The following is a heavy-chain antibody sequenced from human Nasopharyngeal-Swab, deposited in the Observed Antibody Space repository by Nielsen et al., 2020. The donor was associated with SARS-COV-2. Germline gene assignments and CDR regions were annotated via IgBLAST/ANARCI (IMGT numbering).Heavy chain of an antibody. D-gene: IGHD6-19*01. Sequence: GESLKISCTVSGLAFSGYWMSWVRQAPGKGLEWVANINQAGSEKYYVDSVKGRFTISRDNAKNSLLLEMNSLCAEDTAVYYCARDQTVAGYDFDYWGQGTLVTVSP. CDR1: GLAFSGYW. V-gene: IGHV3-7*05. CDR3: ARDQTVAGYDFDY. J-gene: IGHJ4*02. CDR2: INQAGSEK.